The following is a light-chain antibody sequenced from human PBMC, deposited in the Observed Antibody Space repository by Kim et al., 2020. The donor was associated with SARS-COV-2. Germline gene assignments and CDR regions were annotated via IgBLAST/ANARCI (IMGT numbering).Light chain of an antibody. CDR2: DVN. Sequence: QSALTQPASVSGSPGQSITISCTGTSSDIGTYNVVSWYQQHPGKAPKLIIYDVNKRPSAVSDRFSGSKSGNTASLTISGLQAEDEADYHCCSYAGSTNFWVFGGGTKLTVL. CDR3: CSYAGSTNFWV. J-gene: IGLJ3*02. CDR1: SSDIGTYNV. V-gene: IGLV2-23*02.